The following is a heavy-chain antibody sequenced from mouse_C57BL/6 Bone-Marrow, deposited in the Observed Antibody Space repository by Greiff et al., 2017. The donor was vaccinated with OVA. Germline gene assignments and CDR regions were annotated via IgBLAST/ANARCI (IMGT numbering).Heavy chain of an antibody. J-gene: IGHJ3*01. CDR1: GYAFSSSW. D-gene: IGHD4-1*02. Sequence: LVASGPELVKPGASVKISCKASGYAFSSSWMNWVKQRPGKGLEWIGRIYPGDGDTNYNGKFKGKATLTADKSSSTAYMQLSSLTSEDSAVYFCARSNLAWFAYWGQGTLVTVSA. V-gene: IGHV1-82*01. CDR3: ARSNLAWFAY. CDR2: IYPGDGDT.